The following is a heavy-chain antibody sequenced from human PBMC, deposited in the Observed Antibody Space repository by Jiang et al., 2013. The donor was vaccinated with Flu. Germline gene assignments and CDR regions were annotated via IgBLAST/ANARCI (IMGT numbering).Heavy chain of an antibody. CDR3: ARQGPAVTLDY. CDR1: GYSFTTYW. D-gene: IGHD4-17*01. Sequence: GAEVKKPGESLKISCRASGYSFTTYWIGWVRQMPGKGLEWMGIINPGDSDTRYSPSFQGQVTMSVDKSISTTFLQWGSLAASDTAIYFCARQGPAVTLDYWGQGTLVTVSS. V-gene: IGHV5-51*01. J-gene: IGHJ4*02. CDR2: INPGDSDT.